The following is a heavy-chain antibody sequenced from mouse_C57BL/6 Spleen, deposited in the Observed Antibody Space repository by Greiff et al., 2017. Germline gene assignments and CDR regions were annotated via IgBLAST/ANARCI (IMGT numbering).Heavy chain of an antibody. Sequence: DVQLQESGPGLVKPSPSLSLTCSVTGYSITSGYYWNWIRQFPGNKLEWMGSISYDGSNNYNPSLKNLITITRDTSENPFFLKLNSVTTEDTATYYCASLLRHPSYCDFDVWGTGTSVTVAS. CDR1: GYSITSGYY. CDR3: ASLLRHPSYCDFDV. V-gene: IGHV3-6*01. J-gene: IGHJ1*03. D-gene: IGHD1-1*01. CDR2: ISYDGSN.